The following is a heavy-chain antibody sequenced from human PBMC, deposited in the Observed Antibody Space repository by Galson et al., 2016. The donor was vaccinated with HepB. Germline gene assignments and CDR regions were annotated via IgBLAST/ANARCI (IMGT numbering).Heavy chain of an antibody. CDR1: GFTLSSYW. J-gene: IGHJ4*02. V-gene: IGHV3-7*05. CDR2: IKQDGSEE. Sequence: SLRLSCAASGFTLSSYWMSWIRQAPGQGLEWVANIKQDGSEEYYVDSVKGRFTISRDNAKNSLYLQMNSLRAGDTAVYYCARRRGSGSHDYWGQGTLVTVSS. CDR3: ARRRGSGSHDY. D-gene: IGHD3-10*01.